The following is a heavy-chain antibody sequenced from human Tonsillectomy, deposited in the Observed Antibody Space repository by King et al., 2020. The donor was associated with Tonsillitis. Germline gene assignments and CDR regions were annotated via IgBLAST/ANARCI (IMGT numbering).Heavy chain of an antibody. D-gene: IGHD3-10*01. Sequence: VQLVESGAEVKKPGASVQVSCKASGYTFTVYGFSWVRQAPGQGLEWMGWISAYNGYTNYAQRLQDRVTLTTDTSTSTVYVELRSLRSDDPAVYYCATDHVRVRGTEDYYYCGMDVWGQGTTVTVSS. V-gene: IGHV1-18*01. CDR3: ATDHVRVRGTEDYYYCGMDV. CDR1: GYTFTVYG. J-gene: IGHJ6*02. CDR2: ISAYNGYT.